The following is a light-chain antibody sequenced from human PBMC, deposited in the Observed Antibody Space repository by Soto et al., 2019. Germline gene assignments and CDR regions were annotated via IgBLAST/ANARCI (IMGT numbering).Light chain of an antibody. CDR2: DAS. CDR1: QSISSW. J-gene: IGKJ5*01. Sequence: DIQMPQSPSTLSSSVGDRVTINFRASQSISSWLAWYQQKPGKAPKVLIYDASSLESGVPSRFSGSGSGTEFTLTISSLQPDDFATYYCQQYNSYPITFGQGTRLEN. CDR3: QQYNSYPIT. V-gene: IGKV1-5*01.